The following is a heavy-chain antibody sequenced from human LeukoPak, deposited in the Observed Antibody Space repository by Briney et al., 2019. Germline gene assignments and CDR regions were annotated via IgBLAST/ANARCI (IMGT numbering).Heavy chain of an antibody. Sequence: PSETLSLTCTVSGGSIRSYYWSWIRQPPGKGLEWIGYIYWSGRTHYNPSLKSRVTISVDTSKNEFSLNLNPVTAADTAVYYCARGWLEQLFDSWGQGTLVTVSS. V-gene: IGHV4-59*01. CDR1: GGSIRSYY. CDR2: IYWSGRT. J-gene: IGHJ4*02. CDR3: ARGWLEQLFDS. D-gene: IGHD5-24*01.